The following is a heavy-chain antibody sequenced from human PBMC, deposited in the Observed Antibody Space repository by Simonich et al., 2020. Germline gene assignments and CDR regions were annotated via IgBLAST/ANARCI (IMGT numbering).Heavy chain of an antibody. CDR2: IRGVGGST. CDR3: AKEESYSSTSCYDAFDI. J-gene: IGHJ3*02. CDR1: GFTFSSYA. V-gene: IGHV3-23*01. D-gene: IGHD2-2*01. Sequence: EVQLLESGGGLVQPGGSLRLSCAASGFTFSSYAMSWVRQAPGEGLGWGSAIRGVGGSTYNADSGKGRFTIARDNSKNTLYLQMNSLRAEDTAVYYCAKEESYSSTSCYDAFDIWGQGTMVTVSS.